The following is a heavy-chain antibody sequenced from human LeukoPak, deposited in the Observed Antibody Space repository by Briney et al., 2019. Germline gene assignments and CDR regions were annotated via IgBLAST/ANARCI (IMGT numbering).Heavy chain of an antibody. V-gene: IGHV3-21*06. CDR2: ISSSSSHI. CDR1: GFTFSSYS. D-gene: IGHD2-15*01. J-gene: IGHJ3*02. CDR3: ARSLVGGAFDI. Sequence: PGGSLRLSCAASGFTFSSYSMNWVRQAPGKGLEWVSSISSSSSHIYYADSLKGRFTISRDNAKNSLYVEMNSLGAEDTAVYYCARSLVGGAFDIWGQGTMVTVSS.